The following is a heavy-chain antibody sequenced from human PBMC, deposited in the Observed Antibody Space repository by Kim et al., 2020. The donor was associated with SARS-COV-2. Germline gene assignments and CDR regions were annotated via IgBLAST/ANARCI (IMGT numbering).Heavy chain of an antibody. D-gene: IGHD3-3*01. V-gene: IGHV3-23*01. CDR3: AKKITVFGVVDSSCFDY. J-gene: IGHJ4*02. Sequence: SVKGRFTISRDNSKNTLYLQLRSVRGEDTAVYYCAKKITVFGVVDSSCFDYWGQGSLVTVAS.